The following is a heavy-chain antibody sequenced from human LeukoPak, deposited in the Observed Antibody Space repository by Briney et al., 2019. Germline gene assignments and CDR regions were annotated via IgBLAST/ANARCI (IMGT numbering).Heavy chain of an antibody. CDR3: AKGVSGYCSGGSCYFDWFDP. V-gene: IGHV3-30*04. J-gene: IGHJ5*02. CDR1: GFTFSSYA. D-gene: IGHD2-15*01. Sequence: QPGRSLRLSCAASGFTFSSYAMHWVRQAPGKGLEWVAVISYDGSNKYYADSVKGRFTISRDNPKNTLYLQMNSLRAEDTAVYYCAKGVSGYCSGGSCYFDWFDPWGQGTLVTVSS. CDR2: ISYDGSNK.